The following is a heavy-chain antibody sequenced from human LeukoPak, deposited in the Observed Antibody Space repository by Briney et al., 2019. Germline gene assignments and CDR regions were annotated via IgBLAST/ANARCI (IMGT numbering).Heavy chain of an antibody. Sequence: ASVKVSCKASGYTFTGYYMHWVRQAPGQGLEGMGRINPNSGGTNYAQKFQGRVTMTRDTSISPAYMELSRLRSDDTAVYYCARGPDYDILTGYFRDYWGQGTLVTVSS. CDR1: GYTFTGYY. V-gene: IGHV1-2*06. CDR2: INPNSGGT. J-gene: IGHJ4*02. CDR3: ARGPDYDILTGYFRDY. D-gene: IGHD3-9*01.